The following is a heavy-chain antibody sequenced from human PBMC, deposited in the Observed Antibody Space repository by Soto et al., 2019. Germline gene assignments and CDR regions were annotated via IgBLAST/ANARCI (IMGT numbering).Heavy chain of an antibody. CDR3: ATRPAYGDY. CDR2: ISASGGST. D-gene: IGHD4-17*01. J-gene: IGHJ4*02. V-gene: IGHV3-23*01. CDR1: GFSFSTYA. Sequence: EVQLLESGGGLVQPGGSLRLSCAVSGFSFSTYAMSWVRQAPGKGLEWVSSISASGGSTYYADSVKGRFTVSRDNSKNTLYLQMNILSAEVTSVYFCATRPAYGDYWGQGTLVTVSS.